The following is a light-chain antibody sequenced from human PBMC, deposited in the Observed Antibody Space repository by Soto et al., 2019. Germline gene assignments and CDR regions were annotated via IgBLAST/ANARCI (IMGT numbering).Light chain of an antibody. J-gene: IGLJ1*01. CDR2: GNS. CDR3: QSYDSSLSGDYV. V-gene: IGLV1-40*01. Sequence: QAVPAQPASLSGAPGQRVTISCTGSSSNIGAGYDVHWYQQLPGTAPKLLIYGNSNRPSGVPDRFSGSKSGTSASLAITGLQAEDEADYYCQSYDSSLSGDYVFGTGTKLTVL. CDR1: SSNIGAGYD.